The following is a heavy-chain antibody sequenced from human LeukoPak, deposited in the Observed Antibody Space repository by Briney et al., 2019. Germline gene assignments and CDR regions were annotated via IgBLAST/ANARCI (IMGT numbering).Heavy chain of an antibody. CDR1: GGFFSGYY. Sequence: SETLSLTCAVYGGFFSGYYWSWIRQPPGKVLEWIGEINHSGSTNYNPSLKSRVTISVDTSKNQFSLKLSSVTAADTAVYYCARGIGYSSSWFDPWGQGTLVTVSS. J-gene: IGHJ5*02. CDR2: INHSGST. CDR3: ARGIGYSSSWFDP. D-gene: IGHD6-13*01. V-gene: IGHV4-34*01.